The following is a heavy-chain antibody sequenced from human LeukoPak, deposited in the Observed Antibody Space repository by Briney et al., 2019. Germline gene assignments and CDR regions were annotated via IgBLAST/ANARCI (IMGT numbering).Heavy chain of an antibody. CDR3: ARDYPPD. J-gene: IGHJ4*02. Sequence: TGGSLRLSCAASGFTFSSYAMHWVRQAPGKGLEWVAVISYDGSNKYYADSVKGRFTISRDNSKNTLYLQMNSLRAEDTAVYYCARDYPPDWGQGTLVTVSA. V-gene: IGHV3-30-3*01. CDR2: ISYDGSNK. CDR1: GFTFSSYA.